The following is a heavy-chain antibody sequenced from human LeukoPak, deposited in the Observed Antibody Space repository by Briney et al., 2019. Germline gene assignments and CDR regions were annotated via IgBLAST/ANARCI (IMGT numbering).Heavy chain of an antibody. CDR3: AGAAGLGNYLIDY. CDR1: GFTFSNNA. J-gene: IGHJ4*02. V-gene: IGHV3-33*08. D-gene: IGHD3-16*01. CDR2: IWSDGSQT. Sequence: GGSLRLSCAAPGFTFSNNAIHWVRQAPGKGLEWVALIWSDGSQTKYAGSVKGRFTVSRDNSKNTAFLQMSGLTVEDTAVYYCAGAAGLGNYLIDYWGQGTLVTVSS.